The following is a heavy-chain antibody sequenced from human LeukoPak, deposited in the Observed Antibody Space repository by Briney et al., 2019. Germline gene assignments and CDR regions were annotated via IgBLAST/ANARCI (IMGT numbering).Heavy chain of an antibody. CDR1: GYTFNGYY. CDR2: INPNSGGT. J-gene: IGHJ4*02. Sequence: ASVKVSCKASGYTFNGYYMHWMRQAPGQGLEWMGWINPNSGGTNYAQKFQGRVTMTRDTSISTAYMELSRLRSDDTAVYYCARPAVGEGSFDYWGQGTLVTVSS. CDR3: ARPAVGEGSFDY. V-gene: IGHV1-2*02. D-gene: IGHD3-10*01.